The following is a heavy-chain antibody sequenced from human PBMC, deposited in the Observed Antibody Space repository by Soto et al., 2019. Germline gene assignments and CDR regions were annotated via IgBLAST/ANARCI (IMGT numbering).Heavy chain of an antibody. CDR1: GGSISSYY. J-gene: IGHJ4*02. D-gene: IGHD3-10*01. V-gene: IGHV4-4*08. CDR2: MYNSGST. Sequence: QVQLQESGPGLVKPSETLSLTCTVSGGSISSYYWTWIRQPPGKGLEWIGFMYNSGSTHYNPSLKSRVPISLHPSKNQFSLTLRSVTAADTSVYYCASMGYHYGSGSYPLDYWGQGTLVTVSS. CDR3: ASMGYHYGSGSYPLDY.